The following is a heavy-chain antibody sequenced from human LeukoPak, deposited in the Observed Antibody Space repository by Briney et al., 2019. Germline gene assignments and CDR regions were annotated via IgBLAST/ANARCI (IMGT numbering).Heavy chain of an antibody. D-gene: IGHD2-2*01. V-gene: IGHV3-74*01. J-gene: IGHJ4*02. CDR3: ARAPQYVFYFDY. CDR1: GFTFCSYW. Sequence: QTGGSLRLSCAASGFTFCSYWMHWVREAPGKGLLWVSHINSDGSTTTYADSVQGRFTISRDNAKNALYLQKNSLRAEDTAVYYCARAPQYVFYFDYWGQGTLVTVSS. CDR2: INSDGSTT.